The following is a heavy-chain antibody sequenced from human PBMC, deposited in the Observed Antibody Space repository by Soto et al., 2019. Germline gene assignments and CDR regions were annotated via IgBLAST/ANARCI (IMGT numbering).Heavy chain of an antibody. D-gene: IGHD6-6*01. CDR2: IYYSGST. V-gene: IGHV4-30-4*01. CDR3: ARERPDGARLDP. Sequence: QVQLQESGPGLVKPSQTLSLTCTVSGGSISSGDYYWSWIRQPPGKGLEWIGYIYYSGSTFYNPSLKSRLTISVDTSKNQFSLKLSSVTAADTAVYYCARERPDGARLDPWGQGTLVTVPS. J-gene: IGHJ5*02. CDR1: GGSISSGDYY.